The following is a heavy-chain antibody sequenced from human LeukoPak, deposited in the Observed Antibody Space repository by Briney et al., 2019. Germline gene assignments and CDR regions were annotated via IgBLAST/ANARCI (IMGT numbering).Heavy chain of an antibody. J-gene: IGHJ4*02. CDR2: INPSGGST. Sequence: ASVKVSCKASGYTFTSYYMHWVRQAPGQGLEWMGIINPSGGSTSYAQKFQGRVTMTRDMSTSTVYMELSSLRSEDTAVYYCARDWEDYDSSGYYYYDYWGQGTLVTVSS. D-gene: IGHD3-22*01. CDR1: GYTFTSYY. CDR3: ARDWEDYDSSGYYYYDY. V-gene: IGHV1-46*01.